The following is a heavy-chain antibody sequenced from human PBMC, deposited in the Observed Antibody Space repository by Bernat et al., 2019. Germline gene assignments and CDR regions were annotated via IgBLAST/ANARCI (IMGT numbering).Heavy chain of an antibody. Sequence: VQLVESGGGVVQPGRSLRLSCAASGFTFSSYAMHWVRQAPGKGLEWVAVISYDGSNKYYADSVKGRFTISRDNSKNTLYLQMNSLRAEDTAVYYCARDRGSGSGSYLKSWFDPWGQGTLVTVSS. CDR3: ARDRGSGSGSYLKSWFDP. D-gene: IGHD3-10*01. J-gene: IGHJ5*02. V-gene: IGHV3-30*01. CDR1: GFTFSSYA. CDR2: ISYDGSNK.